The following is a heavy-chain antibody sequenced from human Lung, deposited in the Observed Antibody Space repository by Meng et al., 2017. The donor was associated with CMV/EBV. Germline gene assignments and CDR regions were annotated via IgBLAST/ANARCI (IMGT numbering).Heavy chain of an antibody. CDR3: ARDMYWSQSYHGVDV. D-gene: IGHD3-3*01. CDR2: IHSGGST. J-gene: IGHJ6*02. CDR1: GFTVSSEY. V-gene: IGHV3-66*02. Sequence: LTCAASGFTVSSEYLTWVRQAPGKGLEWVSVIHSGGSTYYADSVKGRFTISRDNSKNTLYLQMNSLRTEDTAVYYCARDMYWSQSYHGVDVWGHGTTVTVSS.